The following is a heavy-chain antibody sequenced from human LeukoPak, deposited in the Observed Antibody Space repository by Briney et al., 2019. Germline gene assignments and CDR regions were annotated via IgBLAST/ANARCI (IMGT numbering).Heavy chain of an antibody. V-gene: IGHV4-34*01. CDR2: INHSGST. CDR1: GGSFSAYY. Sequence: SETLSLTCAVYGGSFSAYYWGWIRQPPGKGLEWIGEINHSGSTNYNPSLKSRVTISVDTSKNQFSLKVRSVIAADTAVYYCARHVNLYYYYYYMDVWGKGTTVTTSS. CDR3: ARHVNLYYYYYYMDV. J-gene: IGHJ6*03.